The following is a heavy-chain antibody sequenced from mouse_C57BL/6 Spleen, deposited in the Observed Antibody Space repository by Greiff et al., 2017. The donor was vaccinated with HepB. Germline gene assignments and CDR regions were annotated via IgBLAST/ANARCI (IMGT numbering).Heavy chain of an antibody. CDR2: IWSGGST. CDR3: ARRADGYYPYYAMDY. D-gene: IGHD2-3*01. CDR1: GFSLTSYG. V-gene: IGHV2-2*01. Sequence: VKLMESGPGLVQPSQSLSITCTVSGFSLTSYGVHWVRQSPGKGLEWLGVIWSGGSTDYNAAFISRLSISKDNSKSQVFFKMNSLQADDTAIYYWARRADGYYPYYAMDYWGQGTSVTVSS. J-gene: IGHJ4*01.